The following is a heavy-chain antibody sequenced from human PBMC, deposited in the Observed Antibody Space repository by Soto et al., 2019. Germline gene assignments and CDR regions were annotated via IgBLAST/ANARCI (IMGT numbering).Heavy chain of an antibody. D-gene: IGHD6-6*01. CDR1: GASISSTSFY. V-gene: IGHV4-39*01. J-gene: IGHJ4*02. CDR3: VRSHIEPRLFMYPFDN. CDR2: IYYDGNT. Sequence: ETLSLTCSVSGASISSTSFYWGWIRQPPGKGLESIANIYYDGNTYYNPSLKSRVTVSLDTSKNQFSLELTSVTAADTAVYYCVRSHIEPRLFMYPFDNWGQGTLVTVSS.